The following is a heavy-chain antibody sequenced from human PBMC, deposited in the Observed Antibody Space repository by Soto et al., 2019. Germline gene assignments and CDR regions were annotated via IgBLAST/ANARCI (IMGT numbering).Heavy chain of an antibody. Sequence: EVQLVASGGGSVQPGRSLRLSCVASGFTFESYAMHWVRQVPGKGLEWVSGISWNSGSIGYEDSVKGRFTISRDNAQKSLYLEMNSLRVEDTAFYYCVKDIHEQWLVSHFEYWGQGALVTVSS. CDR3: VKDIHEQWLVSHFEY. D-gene: IGHD6-19*01. CDR1: GFTFESYA. CDR2: ISWNSGSI. V-gene: IGHV3-9*01. J-gene: IGHJ4*02.